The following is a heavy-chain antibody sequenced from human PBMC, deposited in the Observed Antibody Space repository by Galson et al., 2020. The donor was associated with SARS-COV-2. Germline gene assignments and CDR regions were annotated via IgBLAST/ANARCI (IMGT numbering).Heavy chain of an antibody. Sequence: TGGSLRLSCAASGFTFSNYAVSWVRQPPGKGLEWVAVVSGSGISTYFADSVKGRFTISRDNSKNTVYLQMNSLRAEDTAIYYCAKGVVAAGRDYYYNGMDVWGQGTTVSVSS. J-gene: IGHJ6*02. D-gene: IGHD6-19*01. CDR2: VSGSGIST. CDR1: GFTFSNYA. V-gene: IGHV3-23*01. CDR3: AKGVVAAGRDYYYNGMDV.